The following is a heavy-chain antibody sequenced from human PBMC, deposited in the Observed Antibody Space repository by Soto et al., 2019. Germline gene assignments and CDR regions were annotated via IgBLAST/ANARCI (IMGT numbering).Heavy chain of an antibody. D-gene: IGHD5-12*01. J-gene: IGHJ4*02. CDR3: AKYIRYSGYDLFGYYFDY. CDR1: GFTFEDFA. Sequence: GGSLRLSCAASGFTFEDFAMNWVRQAPGKGLEWVSGISWNSGSIGYADSVKGRFTISRDNAKNSLYLQMNSLRAEDTALYYCAKYIRYSGYDLFGYYFDYWGQGTLVTVSS. V-gene: IGHV3-9*01. CDR2: ISWNSGSI.